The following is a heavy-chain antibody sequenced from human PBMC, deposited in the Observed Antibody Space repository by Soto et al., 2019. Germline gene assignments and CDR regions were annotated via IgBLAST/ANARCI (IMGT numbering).Heavy chain of an antibody. CDR1: GFTFSNHW. CDR2: IKADGSEK. V-gene: IGHV3-7*03. Sequence: PGGSLKLSCVGSGFTFSNHWMHWVLQAAGQGLGWVANIKADGSEKYNVDSVKGRFTISRDNAYNSLYLQMYSLRAEETAGYYCARARGVDYWGQGTQVTGSS. D-gene: IGHD3-16*01. CDR3: ARARGVDY. J-gene: IGHJ4*02.